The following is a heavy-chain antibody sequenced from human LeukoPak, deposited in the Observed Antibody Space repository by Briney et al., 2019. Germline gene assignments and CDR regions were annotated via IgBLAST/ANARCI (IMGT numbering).Heavy chain of an antibody. D-gene: IGHD3-10*01. CDR1: GFTFSNYA. Sequence: GGSLRLSCGASGFTFSNYAMSWVRQAPGKGLEWVSGINDNGSTRFYAASVKGRFTSSRDNPKNTLYLQMNGLRAEDTAVYYCVRVTLMVRGVSNDAFDIWGQGTMVTVSS. V-gene: IGHV3-23*01. CDR3: VRVTLMVRGVSNDAFDI. J-gene: IGHJ3*02. CDR2: INDNGSTR.